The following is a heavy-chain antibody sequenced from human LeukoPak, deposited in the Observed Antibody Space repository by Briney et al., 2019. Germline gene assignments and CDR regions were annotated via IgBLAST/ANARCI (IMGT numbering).Heavy chain of an antibody. CDR1: GFTFSSYS. CDR2: ISSSSSYI. D-gene: IGHD3-22*01. V-gene: IGHV3-21*01. Sequence: PGGSLRLSCAASGFTFSSYSMNWVRQAPGKGLEWVSSISSSSSYIYYADSVKGRFTISRDNAKNSLYLQMNSLRAGDTAVYYCAREYYDSSGYYPSAEYFQHWGQGTLVTVSS. J-gene: IGHJ1*01. CDR3: AREYYDSSGYYPSAEYFQH.